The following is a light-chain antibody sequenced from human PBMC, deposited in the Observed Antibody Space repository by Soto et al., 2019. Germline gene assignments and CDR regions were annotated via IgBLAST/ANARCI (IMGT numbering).Light chain of an antibody. CDR2: GAS. V-gene: IGKV3-20*01. CDR1: QSVSSSY. J-gene: IGKJ1*01. Sequence: VVTQSPGTLSLSPGERATLSCRASQSVSSSYLAWYQQKPGQAPRLLIYGASSRATGIPDRFSGSGSGIDFTLTIYSLEPEDFAVYYCHQYGVSPRTFGQGTKVDIK. CDR3: HQYGVSPRT.